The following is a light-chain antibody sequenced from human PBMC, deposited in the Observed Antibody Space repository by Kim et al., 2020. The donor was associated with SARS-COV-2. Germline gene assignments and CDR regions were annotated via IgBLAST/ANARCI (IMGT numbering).Light chain of an antibody. Sequence: SVGDRVTITCRASQSISSYLSWDQQEPGRAPKLLIYAATSLQSGVPSRFSGSGSGTDFTLTISSLQPEDFATYYCQQSYSTLALTFGGGTKVDIK. CDR2: AAT. CDR3: QQSYSTLALT. V-gene: IGKV1-39*01. J-gene: IGKJ4*01. CDR1: QSISSY.